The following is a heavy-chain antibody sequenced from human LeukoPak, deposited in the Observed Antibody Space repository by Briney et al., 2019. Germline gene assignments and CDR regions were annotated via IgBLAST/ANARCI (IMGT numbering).Heavy chain of an antibody. D-gene: IGHD1-26*01. V-gene: IGHV4-59*01. Sequence: SETLSLTCTVSGGSMSDYCWSWIRQPPGKGLEWIGYIYYTGSTNYNPSLKSRVTISIDTSKNQFSLKLSSVTAADTALYYCARDYSMTHAFDIWGQGTLVTVSS. CDR2: IYYTGST. CDR3: ARDYSMTHAFDI. CDR1: GGSMSDYC. J-gene: IGHJ3*02.